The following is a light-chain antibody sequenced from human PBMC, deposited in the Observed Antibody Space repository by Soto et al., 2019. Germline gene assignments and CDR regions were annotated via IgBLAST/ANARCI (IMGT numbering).Light chain of an antibody. CDR1: SSNVGGYNY. CDR3: SSYTSSSLYV. V-gene: IGLV2-14*01. J-gene: IGLJ1*01. CDR2: DVS. Sequence: QSALTQPASVSGSPGQSITISCNETSSNVGGYNYVSWYQQHPGKAPKLMIYDVSNRPSGVSNRFSGSKSGNTASLTISGLQAEDEADYYCSSYTSSSLYVFGTGTKLTVL.